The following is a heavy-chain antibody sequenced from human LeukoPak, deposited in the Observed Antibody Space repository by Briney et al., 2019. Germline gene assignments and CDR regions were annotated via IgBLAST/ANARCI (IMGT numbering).Heavy chain of an antibody. J-gene: IGHJ4*02. V-gene: IGHV3-49*04. CDR3: TRDRFLEWSFDY. CDR1: GFTFGDYA. D-gene: IGHD3-3*01. Sequence: GGSLRLSCTVSGFTFGDYAMSWVRQAPGKGLEWVGFIRSKTYGGTTEYAASVKGRFTISRDDSKSIAYLQMNSLKTEDTAVYYCTRDRFLEWSFDYWGQGTLVTVSS. CDR2: IRSKTYGGTT.